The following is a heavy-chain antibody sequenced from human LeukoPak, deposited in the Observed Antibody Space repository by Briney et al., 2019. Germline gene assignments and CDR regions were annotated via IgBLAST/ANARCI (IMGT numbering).Heavy chain of an antibody. CDR3: AKARSSLQGLENMVDY. V-gene: IGHV3-21*04. CDR2: ISGSGSHI. J-gene: IGHJ4*02. D-gene: IGHD3-10*01. CDR1: GFTFSNYS. Sequence: GGSLRLSCTASGFTFSNYSKNWVRQAPGEGLEWISSISGSGSHIYYADSVKGRFSISRDNAKNSLYLQMNSLRAEYTAVYYCAKARSSLQGLENMVDYWGQGSLVTVSS.